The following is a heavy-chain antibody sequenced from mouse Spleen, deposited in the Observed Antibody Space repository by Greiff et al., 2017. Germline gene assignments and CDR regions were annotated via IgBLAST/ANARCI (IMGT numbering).Heavy chain of an antibody. V-gene: IGHV1-81*01. J-gene: IGHJ2*01. CDR2: IYPRSDNT. CDR3: ARRNWDDY. Sequence: VQLQQSGAALARPGASVKLSCKASGYTFTSYGISWVKQRTGQGLEWIGEIYPRSDNTYYNEKFKGKASLTADTSSSTAYMELRSLTSEDSAVYFCARRNWDDYWGQGTILTVSS. CDR1: GYTFTSYG. D-gene: IGHD4-1*01.